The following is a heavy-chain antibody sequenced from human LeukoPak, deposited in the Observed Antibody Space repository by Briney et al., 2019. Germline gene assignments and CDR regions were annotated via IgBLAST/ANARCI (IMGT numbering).Heavy chain of an antibody. CDR2: INPNSGGT. CDR3: ARGPGGSRAYSSSWYLGPFGY. D-gene: IGHD6-13*01. J-gene: IGHJ4*02. Sequence: ASVKVSCKASGYTFTCYYMHWVRQAPGQGLEWMGWINPNSGGTNYAQKFQGRVTMTRDTSISTAYMELSRLRSDDTAVYYCARGPGGSRAYSSSWYLGPFGYWGQGTLVTVSS. CDR1: GYTFTCYY. V-gene: IGHV1-2*02.